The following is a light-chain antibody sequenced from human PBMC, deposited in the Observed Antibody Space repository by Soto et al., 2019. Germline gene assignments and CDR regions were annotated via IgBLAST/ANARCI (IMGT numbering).Light chain of an antibody. V-gene: IGKV3-15*01. Sequence: EIVMTQSPATLSVSPGERPTLSCRASQSVSSNLAWYQQKPGQAPRLLIYGASTRATGIPARFSGSGSGTEFTLTISSLQSEDFAVYYCQQYNNWPLFGPGTKVDIK. CDR2: GAS. J-gene: IGKJ3*01. CDR1: QSVSSN. CDR3: QQYNNWPL.